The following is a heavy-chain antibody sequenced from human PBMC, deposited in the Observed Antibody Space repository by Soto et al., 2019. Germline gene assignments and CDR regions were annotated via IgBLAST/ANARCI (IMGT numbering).Heavy chain of an antibody. CDR1: GFTLSTYW. V-gene: IGHV3-74*01. D-gene: IGHD4-4*01. CDR2: INSDGRST. J-gene: IGHJ4*02. CDR3: TRGRENYSDFDY. Sequence: EVQLVDSGGGLVQPGGSLRLSCAASGFTLSTYWMHWVRQAPGEGLVWVSRINSDGRSTIYADPVKGRFTISRENAKNTVYLQMNSLRAEDTAVYYCTRGRENYSDFDYWGQGIVVTVSS.